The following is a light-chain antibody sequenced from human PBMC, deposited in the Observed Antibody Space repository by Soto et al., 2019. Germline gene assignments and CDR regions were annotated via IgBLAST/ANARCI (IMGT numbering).Light chain of an antibody. CDR3: QQIYSAPLT. V-gene: IGKV1-39*01. CDR2: AES. J-gene: IGKJ4*01. CDR1: QRISTY. Sequence: DIQMTQSASSLSASVGDRVTITSRASQRISTYLNWYQQKPGKDHKLLIYAESSLQSGVQSRFSVSGSETDFTLSISSLQTEDLATYVCQQIYSAPLTVGGGTKGEIK.